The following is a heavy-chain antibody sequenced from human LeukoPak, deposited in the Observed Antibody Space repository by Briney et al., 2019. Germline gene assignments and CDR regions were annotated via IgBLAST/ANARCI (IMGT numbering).Heavy chain of an antibody. Sequence: SETLSLTCTVSGGSISSYYWSWIRQPPGKGLEWIVYIYYSGSTNYNPSLKSRVTISVDTSKNQFSLKLSSVTAADTAVYYCARGREYCGGDCYSTFDYWGQGTLVTVSS. CDR3: ARGREYCGGDCYSTFDY. V-gene: IGHV4-59*01. D-gene: IGHD2-21*01. J-gene: IGHJ4*02. CDR1: GGSISSYY. CDR2: IYYSGST.